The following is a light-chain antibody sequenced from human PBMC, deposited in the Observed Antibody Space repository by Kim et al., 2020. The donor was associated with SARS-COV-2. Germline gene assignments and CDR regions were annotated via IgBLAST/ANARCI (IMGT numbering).Light chain of an antibody. CDR2: SAS. CDR3: QKYNSAPYT. V-gene: IGKV1-27*01. CDR1: QGISKY. J-gene: IGKJ4*01. Sequence: ASVGDRVTIPCRASQGISKYLAWYQQKPGKVPKLLIYSASTLQSGVPSRFSRSGSGTDFTLSISSLQPEDVATYYCQKYNSAPYTFGGGTKVDIK.